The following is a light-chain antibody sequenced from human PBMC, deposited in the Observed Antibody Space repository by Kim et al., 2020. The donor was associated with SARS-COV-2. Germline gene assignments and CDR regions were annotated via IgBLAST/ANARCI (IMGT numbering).Light chain of an antibody. CDR2: RND. V-gene: IGLV1-47*01. J-gene: IGLJ1*01. CDR1: SSNIGSNY. Sequence: QSVVTHAPSVSGTPGQRVTISCSGGSSNIGSNYVYWYQQLPGMAPKLFIYRNDQRPSGVPDRISGSKSDTSASLAISGLRSEDEAEYYCAAWDDSLSGYVFGTGTKVTVL. CDR3: AAWDDSLSGYV.